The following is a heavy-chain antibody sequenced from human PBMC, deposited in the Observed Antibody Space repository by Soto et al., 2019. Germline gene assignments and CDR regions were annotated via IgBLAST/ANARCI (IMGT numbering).Heavy chain of an antibody. CDR3: ATYTILDY. J-gene: IGHJ4*02. V-gene: IGHV3-53*02. D-gene: IGHD2-2*02. Sequence: EVQLVETGGGLIQPGGSLRLSCAASGFTVSNNYMSWVRQAPGKGLEWVSLIYSGGSTFYADSVKGRFTISRDNSKNTLFLQMNSLRAEDTAVYFCATYTILDYWGQGTLVSVSS. CDR1: GFTVSNNY. CDR2: IYSGGST.